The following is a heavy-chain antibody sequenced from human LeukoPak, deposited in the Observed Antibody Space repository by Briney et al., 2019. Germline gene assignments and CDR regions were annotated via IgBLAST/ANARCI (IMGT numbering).Heavy chain of an antibody. CDR3: ARDTGGGWNVD. J-gene: IGHJ4*02. V-gene: IGHV4-61*01. CDR2: IYYSGST. CDR1: GGSVSSGSYY. D-gene: IGHD1-1*01. Sequence: PSETLPLTCTVSGGSVSSGSYYWGWIRQPPGKGLEWIGYIYYSGSTNYNPSLKSRVTISVDTSKNQFSLKLSSVTAADTAVYYCARDTGGGWNVDWGQGTLVTVSS.